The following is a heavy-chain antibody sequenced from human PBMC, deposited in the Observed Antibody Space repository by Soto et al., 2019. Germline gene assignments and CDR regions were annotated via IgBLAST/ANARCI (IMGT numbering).Heavy chain of an antibody. CDR1: GGSISSSSYY. CDR2: IYYSGST. J-gene: IGHJ6*02. D-gene: IGHD6-19*01. CDR3: ARHRDSSSWYGYSSGWYGYRSYGMDV. V-gene: IGHV4-39*01. Sequence: SEPLSLTCTVSGGSISSSSYYWGWLRQPPGQGLQWIGTIYYSGSTYYNPSLKSRVTISVDTSKNQFSLKLSSVTAADTAVYYCARHRDSSSWYGYSSGWYGYRSYGMDVWGQGTTGTVSS.